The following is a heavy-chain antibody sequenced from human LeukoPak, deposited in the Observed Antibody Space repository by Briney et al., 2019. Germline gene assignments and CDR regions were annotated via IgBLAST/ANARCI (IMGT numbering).Heavy chain of an antibody. CDR3: ARDIRSSSWYTKGVIRY. CDR2: IIPIFGTA. J-gene: IGHJ4*02. Sequence: SVKVSCKASGGTFSSYAISWVRQAPGQGLEWMGGIIPIFGTANYAQKFQGRVTITTDESTSTAYMELSSLRSEDTAVYYCARDIRSSSWYTKGVIRYWGQGTLVTVSS. CDR1: GGTFSSYA. D-gene: IGHD6-13*01. V-gene: IGHV1-69*05.